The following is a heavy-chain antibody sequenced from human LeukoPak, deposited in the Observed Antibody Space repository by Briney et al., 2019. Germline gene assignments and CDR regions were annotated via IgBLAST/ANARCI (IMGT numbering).Heavy chain of an antibody. D-gene: IGHD5-18*01. CDR3: ARHLRRIQLWFFNY. CDR2: IYYSGST. CDR1: GGSIRSYF. Sequence: SETLSLTCTVSGGSIRSYFWSWIRQPPGKGLEWIGYIYYSGSTDSNPSLKSRVTISVDTSKNQFSLKLISVTAADTAVYYCARHLRRIQLWFFNYWGQGTLVTVSS. V-gene: IGHV4-59*08. J-gene: IGHJ4*02.